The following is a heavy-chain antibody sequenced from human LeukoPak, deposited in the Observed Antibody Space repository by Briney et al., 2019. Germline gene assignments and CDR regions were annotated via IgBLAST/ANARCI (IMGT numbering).Heavy chain of an antibody. CDR3: AKDRQWLVFGAFDI. Sequence: GGSLRLSCAASGFIVSSKYMSWVRQAPGKGLEWVSAISGSGGSTYYADSVKGRFTISRDNSKNTLYLQMNSLRAEDTAIYYCAKDRQWLVFGAFDIWGQGTMVTVSS. CDR1: GFIVSSKY. J-gene: IGHJ3*02. D-gene: IGHD6-19*01. CDR2: ISGSGGST. V-gene: IGHV3-23*01.